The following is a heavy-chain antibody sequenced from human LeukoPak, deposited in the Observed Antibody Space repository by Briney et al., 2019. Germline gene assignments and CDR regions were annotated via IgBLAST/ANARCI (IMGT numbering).Heavy chain of an antibody. Sequence: GGSLRLSCAASGFTVSSNYMSWVRQAPGKGLEWVSVIYSGGSTYYADSVKGRFTISRDNSKNTLYLQMNSLRAEDTAVYYCARGILVGATGAFDIWGQGTMVTVSS. J-gene: IGHJ3*02. V-gene: IGHV3-53*01. CDR1: GFTVSSNY. CDR3: ARGILVGATGAFDI. CDR2: IYSGGST. D-gene: IGHD1-26*01.